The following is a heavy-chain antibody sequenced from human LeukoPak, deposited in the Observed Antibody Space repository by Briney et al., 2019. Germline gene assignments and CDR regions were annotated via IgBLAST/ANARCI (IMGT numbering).Heavy chain of an antibody. Sequence: ASVKVSCKASGYTFTGYDMHWVRQVPGQGLEWMGWINPNSGGTNYAQKFQGRVTMTRDTSISTAYMELSRLRSDDTAVYYCARGKGRIGSGSLWGQGTLVTVSS. J-gene: IGHJ4*02. CDR1: GYTFTGYD. V-gene: IGHV1-2*02. CDR2: INPNSGGT. CDR3: ARGKGRIGSGSL. D-gene: IGHD3-10*01.